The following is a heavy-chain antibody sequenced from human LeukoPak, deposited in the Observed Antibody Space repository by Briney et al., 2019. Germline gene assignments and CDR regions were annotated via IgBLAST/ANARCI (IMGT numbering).Heavy chain of an antibody. Sequence: ASVKVSCKPSGGTFSSYVISWVRQAPGQGLEWMGGIIPIFGTANYAQKFQGRVTITADESTSTAYMELSSLRSEDTAVYYCARDCSSTSCYLDYYYYGMDVWGQGTTVTVSS. CDR3: ARDCSSTSCYLDYYYYGMDV. D-gene: IGHD2-2*01. CDR2: IIPIFGTA. CDR1: GGTFSSYV. V-gene: IGHV1-69*13. J-gene: IGHJ6*02.